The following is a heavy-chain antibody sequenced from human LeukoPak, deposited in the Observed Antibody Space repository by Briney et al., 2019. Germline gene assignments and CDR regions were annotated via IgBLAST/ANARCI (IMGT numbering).Heavy chain of an antibody. Sequence: PGGSLRLSCAASGFTFSSYWMHWVRQTPGKGLVWVSRVNRDGSSTSYAESVKGRFTISRDNAKNTLYLQMNSLRAEDTAVYYCARVTTLKPFDYWGQGTLVTVSS. CDR3: ARVTTLKPFDY. CDR1: GFTFSSYW. D-gene: IGHD4-17*01. CDR2: VNRDGSST. V-gene: IGHV3-74*01. J-gene: IGHJ4*02.